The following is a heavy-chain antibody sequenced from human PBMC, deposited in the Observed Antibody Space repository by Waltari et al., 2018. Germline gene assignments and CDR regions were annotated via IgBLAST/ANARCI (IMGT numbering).Heavy chain of an antibody. J-gene: IGHJ4*02. V-gene: IGHV4-34*01. CDR3: AREGSSSHY. Sequence: QVQLQQWGAGLLKPSETLSLNCAVYGGSLSGYYWSWLGQPQGKGLEWIGEINHSGITNYNPSLKSRVTISVDTSKNQFSLKLSSVTAADTAVYYCAREGSSSHYWGQGTLVTVSS. CDR1: GGSLSGYY. D-gene: IGHD6-6*01. CDR2: INHSGIT.